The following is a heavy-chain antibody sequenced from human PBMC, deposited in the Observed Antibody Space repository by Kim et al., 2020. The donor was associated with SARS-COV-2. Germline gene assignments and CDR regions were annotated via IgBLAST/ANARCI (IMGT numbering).Heavy chain of an antibody. CDR2: ISAYNGNT. CDR3: ARVFRYSSSWYGGWFDH. D-gene: IGHD6-13*01. CDR1: GYTFTSYG. V-gene: IGHV1-18*01. Sequence: ASVKVSCKASGYTFTSYGISWVRQAPGQGLEWMGWISAYNGNTNYAQKLHGRVTMTTDTSTSTAYMELRSLRSDDTAVYYCARVFRYSSSWYGGWFDHWGQGTLVTVSS. J-gene: IGHJ5*02.